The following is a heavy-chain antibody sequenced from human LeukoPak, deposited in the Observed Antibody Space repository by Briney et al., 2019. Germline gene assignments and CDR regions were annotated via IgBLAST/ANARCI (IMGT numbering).Heavy chain of an antibody. CDR3: AKGLTATPHSNWFDP. V-gene: IGHV3-23*01. Sequence: GGSLRLSCAASGFTFSSYAMSWVRQAPGKGLEWVSAISGRGGSTYYADSVKGRFTISRDNSKNTLYLEMNSLRAEDTAVYYCAKGLTATPHSNWFDPWGQGTLVTVSS. J-gene: IGHJ5*02. CDR1: GFTFSSYA. D-gene: IGHD2-21*02. CDR2: ISGRGGST.